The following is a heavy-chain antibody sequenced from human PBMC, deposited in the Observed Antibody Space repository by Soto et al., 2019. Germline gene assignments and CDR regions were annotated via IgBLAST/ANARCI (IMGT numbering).Heavy chain of an antibody. CDR2: ISAHNGNT. CDR3: ARGRYGDY. Sequence: QVHLVQSGAEVKKPGASVKVSCKGSGYIFTTYGITCVRQAPGQGLEWMGWISAHNGNTNYAQKLQGRVTVTRDTSTSTAYMELRKPRSDDTAVYYCARGRYGDYWGQGALVTVSS. CDR1: GYIFTTYG. J-gene: IGHJ4*02. D-gene: IGHD1-1*01. V-gene: IGHV1-18*01.